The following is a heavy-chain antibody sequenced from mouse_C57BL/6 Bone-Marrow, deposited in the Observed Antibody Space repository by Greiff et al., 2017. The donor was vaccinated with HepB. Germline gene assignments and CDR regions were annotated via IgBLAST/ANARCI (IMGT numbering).Heavy chain of an antibody. V-gene: IGHV1-19*01. J-gene: IGHJ3*01. CDR1: GYTFTDYY. D-gene: IGHD2-4*01. CDR3: ASVYDYDETWFAY. Sequence: VQLKESGPVLVKPGASVKMSCKASGYTFTDYYMNWVKQSHGKSLEWIGVINPYNGGTSYNQKFKGKATLTVDKSSSTAYMELNSLTSEDSAVYYCASVYDYDETWFAYWGQGTLVTVSA. CDR2: INPYNGGT.